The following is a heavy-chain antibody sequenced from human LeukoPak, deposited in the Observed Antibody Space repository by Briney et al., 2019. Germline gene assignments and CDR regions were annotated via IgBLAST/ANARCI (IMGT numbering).Heavy chain of an antibody. Sequence: TGGSLRLSCAASGFTFSSYAMALVRLAPGKGLEWVSGISGSGGVTNYADSVKGRFTISRDNSRNTVYLQMKSLSAEDAAVYYCAKGVHVAAGGNYFDSWGQGTLVTVSS. CDR3: AKGVHVAAGGNYFDS. J-gene: IGHJ4*02. D-gene: IGHD1-26*01. V-gene: IGHV3-23*01. CDR2: ISGSGGVT. CDR1: GFTFSSYA.